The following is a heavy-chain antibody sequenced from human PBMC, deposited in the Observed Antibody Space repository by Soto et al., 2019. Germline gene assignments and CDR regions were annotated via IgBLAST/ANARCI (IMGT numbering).Heavy chain of an antibody. V-gene: IGHV4-4*07. Sequence: RSLTCNVSCGSLSTFYLTWIRQPAGGRLEWIGRVYDSGSSNYNPSLKTRITMSLHRSRSQFSLSLYSVTAADTAVYYCARGVAETDFYPWANWFDLWGQGTLATVS. CDR3: ARGVAETDFYPWANWFDL. CDR2: VYDSGSS. D-gene: IGHD6-19*01. CDR1: CGSLSTFY. J-gene: IGHJ5*02.